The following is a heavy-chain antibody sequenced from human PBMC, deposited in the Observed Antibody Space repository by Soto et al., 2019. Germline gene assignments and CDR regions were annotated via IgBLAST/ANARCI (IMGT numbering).Heavy chain of an antibody. CDR1: GFTFSNYW. J-gene: IGHJ4*02. CDR3: TRVAYSDLGD. D-gene: IGHD5-18*01. V-gene: IGHV3-74*01. Sequence: GGSLRLSCAASGFTFSNYWMHWVRQAPGKGLVWVSRINSDGSSTNYADSVKGRFTISRDNAKNTLYLQMSSLRAEDTAVYYCTRVAYSDLGDWGQGTLVTVSS. CDR2: INSDGSST.